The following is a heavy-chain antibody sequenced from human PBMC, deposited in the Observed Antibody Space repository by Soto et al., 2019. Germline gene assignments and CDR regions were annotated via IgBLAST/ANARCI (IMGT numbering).Heavy chain of an antibody. CDR2: IKQDGSEK. Sequence: EVQLVESGGNLVQPGGSLRLSCVVSGLTFSNYWMSWVRQAPGKGLEWVANIKQDGSEKYYVDSVKGRFTISRDNAKDSLYLQMNTLRVEDTAVYYCARGTTVMNYWGQGTLVTVSS. CDR3: ARGTTVMNY. V-gene: IGHV3-7*01. CDR1: GLTFSNYW. J-gene: IGHJ4*02. D-gene: IGHD1-1*01.